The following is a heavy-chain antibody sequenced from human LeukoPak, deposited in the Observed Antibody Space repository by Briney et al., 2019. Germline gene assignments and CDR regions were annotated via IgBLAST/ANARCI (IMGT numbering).Heavy chain of an antibody. J-gene: IGHJ5*02. CDR1: GDSGSTNSAA. CDR3: ARGIRTMVRGVIIFPFDP. CDR2: PYYRSTWYN. D-gene: IGHD3-10*01. V-gene: IGHV6-1*01. Sequence: SQTLSLTCAISGDSGSTNSAAWNSIRQSPSRGLEWLARPYYRSTWYNDYAVSVKSRRTITPDTSKNQFSLQLNSVTPEDTAVYYCARGIRTMVRGVIIFPFDPWGQGTLVTVSS.